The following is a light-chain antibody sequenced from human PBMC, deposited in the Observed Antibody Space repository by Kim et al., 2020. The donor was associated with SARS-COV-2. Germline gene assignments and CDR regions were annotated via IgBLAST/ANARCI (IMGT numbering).Light chain of an antibody. Sequence: ALGQTVTVTCQGGSLRTYYATWYQQRPGQAPVLVMSGKNSRPSGIPDRFSGSSSGNAASVTITGAQAEDEAVYFCSSRDSSGRHLIFGGGTRLTVL. CDR1: SLRTYY. J-gene: IGLJ2*01. CDR3: SSRDSSGRHLI. CDR2: GKN. V-gene: IGLV3-19*01.